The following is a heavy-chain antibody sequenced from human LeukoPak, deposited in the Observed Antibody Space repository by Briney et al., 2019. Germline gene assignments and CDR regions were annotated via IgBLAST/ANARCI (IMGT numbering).Heavy chain of an antibody. D-gene: IGHD3-10*01. V-gene: IGHV4-59*08. J-gene: IGHJ3*02. CDR1: GGSITVNY. CDR3: ARLREDAFDI. Sequence: SQTLSLTCTVSGGSITVNYWSWVRQPPGKGPEWIGHISHNGITNYNPSLKSRLTISIDTSTIQFSLTLRSVTAADTAIYFCARLREDAFDIWGQGTMVTVSS. CDR2: ISHNGIT.